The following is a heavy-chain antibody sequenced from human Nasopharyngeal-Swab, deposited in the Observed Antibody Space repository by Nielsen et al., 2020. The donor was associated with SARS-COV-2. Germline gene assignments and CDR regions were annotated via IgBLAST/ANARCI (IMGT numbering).Heavy chain of an antibody. CDR3: ARGNIVVVVAATRSWFDP. V-gene: IGHV4-4*08. D-gene: IGHD2-15*01. Sequence: SETLSLTCTVSGGSISSYYWSWIRQPPGKGLEWIGYIYTSGSANYNPSLKSRVTISVDTSKNQFSLKLSSVTAADTAVYYCARGNIVVVVAATRSWFDPWGQGTLVTVSS. CDR1: GGSISSYY. J-gene: IGHJ5*02. CDR2: IYTSGSA.